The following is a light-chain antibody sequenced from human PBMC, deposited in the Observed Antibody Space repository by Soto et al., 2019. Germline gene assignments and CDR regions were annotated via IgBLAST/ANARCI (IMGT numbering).Light chain of an antibody. J-gene: IGLJ2*01. CDR1: TGAVTSGYY. V-gene: IGLV7-43*01. Sequence: QAVVTQEPSLTVSPGATVTLTCATSTGAVTSGYYPNWFQQKPGRAPRALIYSTNNKYSWTPARFSGSLLGGKAALTLSGVQPEDEADYYCLLYYGGQLGVFGGGTQLTVL. CDR2: STN. CDR3: LLYYGGQLGV.